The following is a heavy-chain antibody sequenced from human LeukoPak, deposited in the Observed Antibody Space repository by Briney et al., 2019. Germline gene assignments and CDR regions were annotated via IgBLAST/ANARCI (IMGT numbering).Heavy chain of an antibody. V-gene: IGHV3-7*01. CDR2: IKQDGSEK. J-gene: IGHJ4*02. Sequence: GGSLRLSCAASGFTLSKHWMTWVRQAPGKGLECVAIIKQDGSEKYYVNSVKGRFTISRDNAKNSLYLQMNSLRVEDTAVYYCGREWAVDFWGQGTPVTVSS. CDR3: GREWAVDF. CDR1: GFTLSKHW.